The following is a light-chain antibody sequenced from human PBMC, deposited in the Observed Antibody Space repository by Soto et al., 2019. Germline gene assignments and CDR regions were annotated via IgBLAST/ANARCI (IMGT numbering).Light chain of an antibody. CDR3: CSYAGTSTYV. V-gene: IGLV2-23*01. CDR1: SSDVGSYNL. Sequence: QSVLTQPASVSGSPGQSITISCTGTSSDVGSYNLVSWYQQHPDKAPKLMIYEDNKRPSGVSDRFSGSKSGNTASLTISGLQAEDEADYYCCSYAGTSTYVFGTGTKLTVL. CDR2: EDN. J-gene: IGLJ1*01.